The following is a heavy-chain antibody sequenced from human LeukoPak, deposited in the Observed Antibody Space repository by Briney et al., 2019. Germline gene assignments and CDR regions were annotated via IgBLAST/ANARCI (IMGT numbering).Heavy chain of an antibody. Sequence: GSLRLSCAASGFTFSSYGMHWVRQAPGKGLEWVAVIWYDGSNKYYADSVKGRFTISRDNSKNTLYLQMNSLRAEDTAVYYCARDGRPDIVVVPAAPYYYYYGMDVWGQGTTVTVSS. CDR1: GFTFSSYG. V-gene: IGHV3-33*01. CDR2: IWYDGSNK. J-gene: IGHJ6*02. CDR3: ARDGRPDIVVVPAAPYYYYYGMDV. D-gene: IGHD2-2*01.